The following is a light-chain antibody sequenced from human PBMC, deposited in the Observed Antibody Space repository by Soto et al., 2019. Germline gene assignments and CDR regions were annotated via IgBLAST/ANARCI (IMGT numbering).Light chain of an antibody. CDR1: QGISSY. CDR3: QPLNNEYFT. J-gene: IGKJ3*01. V-gene: IGKV1-9*01. Sequence: DIQLTQSPSFLSASVGDRVTITCRASQGISSYLAWYQQKPGKAPKLLIYAASSLKSGVRSRFSGSGSGTEFTLTISSLQPEDFATYYCQPLNNEYFTVGPGTKVDIK. CDR2: AAS.